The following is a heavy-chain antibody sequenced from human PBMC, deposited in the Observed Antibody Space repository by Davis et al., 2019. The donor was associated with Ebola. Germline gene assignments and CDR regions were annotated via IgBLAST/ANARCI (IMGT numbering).Heavy chain of an antibody. CDR2: INSDGSNT. V-gene: IGHV3-74*01. J-gene: IGHJ6*02. Sequence: PGGSLRLSCAASGFTFSNYWIHWVRQVPGKGLVWVSRINSDGSNTGYADSVKGRFTISRDNAKNTLYLQMNSLRAEDTAVYYCARPLSITSSPNYLYGLDVWGQGTTVTVSS. CDR3: ARPLSITSSPNYLYGLDV. CDR1: GFTFSNYW. D-gene: IGHD1-14*01.